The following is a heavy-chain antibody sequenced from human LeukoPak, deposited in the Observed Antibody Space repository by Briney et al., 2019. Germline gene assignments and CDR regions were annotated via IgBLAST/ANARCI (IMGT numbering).Heavy chain of an antibody. D-gene: IGHD3-9*01. Sequence: GGSLRLSCAASGFTFSSYAMSWVRQAPGKGLEWVSAISGSGGSTYYADSVKGRFTISRDNSKNTLYLQMNSLRAEDTAVYYCAKVRGSYDILTGYFDYWGQGTPVTVSS. V-gene: IGHV3-23*01. CDR2: ISGSGGST. J-gene: IGHJ4*02. CDR1: GFTFSSYA. CDR3: AKVRGSYDILTGYFDY.